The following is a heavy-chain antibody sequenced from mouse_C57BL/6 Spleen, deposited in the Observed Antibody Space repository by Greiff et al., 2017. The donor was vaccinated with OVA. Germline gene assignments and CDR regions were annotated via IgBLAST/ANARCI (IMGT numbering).Heavy chain of an antibody. CDR2: ISSGGSFT. D-gene: IGHD2-3*01. CDR3: ARDGSGFDY. V-gene: IGHV5-6*01. CDR1: GFTFSSYG. Sequence: DVHLVESGGDLVKPGGSLTLSCAASGFTFSSYGMSWVRQTPDKRLEWVATISSGGSFTYSPDNVKGRFTISRDNAKNTLYLQMSSLKSEDTAMYYCARDGSGFDYWGQGTTLTVSS. J-gene: IGHJ2*01.